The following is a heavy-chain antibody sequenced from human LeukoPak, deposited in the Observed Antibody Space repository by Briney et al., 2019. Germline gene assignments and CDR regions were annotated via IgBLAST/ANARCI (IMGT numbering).Heavy chain of an antibody. Sequence: GGSLRLSCAASGFTVSSNYMNWVRPAPGKGLEWVSIIYSDGDTYYTDSVKGRFTISRDNSKNTLYLQMNSLRAEDTAMYYCARHQGGWITGGFDIWGQGTLVTVSS. D-gene: IGHD2-2*03. CDR1: GFTVSSNY. J-gene: IGHJ3*02. CDR3: ARHQGGWITGGFDI. CDR2: IYSDGDT. V-gene: IGHV3-66*04.